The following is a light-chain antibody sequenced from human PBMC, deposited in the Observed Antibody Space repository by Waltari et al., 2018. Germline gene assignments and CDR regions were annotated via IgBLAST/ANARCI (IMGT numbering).Light chain of an antibody. CDR3: RQYYSYPLT. V-gene: IGKV1-8*01. J-gene: IGKJ4*01. CDR2: AAS. Sequence: AIRMTQSPSSFSVSQGDRVTLTRRASQGISSYLAWYQQKPGKAPHLLIYAASTLQCVVPSRFSGSRAGTDFTLTISCLQSEDFATYYCRQYYSYPLTFGGGTKVEIK. CDR1: QGISSY.